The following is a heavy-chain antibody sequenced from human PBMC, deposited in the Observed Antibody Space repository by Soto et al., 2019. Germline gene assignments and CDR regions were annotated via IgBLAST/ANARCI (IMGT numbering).Heavy chain of an antibody. V-gene: IGHV3-30*04. Sequence: QVQLVESGGGVVQPGTSLRLSCSASGFTLNNYAMHWVRQVPGKGLEWVSFISYNGKNKYYGNSVKGRFTISRDDSKNTLYLEMNSLRSEDTAVYYCAPDGVSYVTSGLYYFDHWGQGTLVTVSS. J-gene: IGHJ4*02. D-gene: IGHD3-16*01. CDR1: GFTLNNYA. CDR3: APDGVSYVTSGLYYFDH. CDR2: ISYNGKNK.